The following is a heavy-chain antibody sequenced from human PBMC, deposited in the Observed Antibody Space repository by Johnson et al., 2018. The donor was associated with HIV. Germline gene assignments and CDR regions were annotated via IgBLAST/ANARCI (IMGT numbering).Heavy chain of an antibody. CDR2: ISYDGSNK. CDR3: ALVLGALPGAFDI. J-gene: IGHJ3*02. V-gene: IGHV3-30-3*01. CDR1: GFTFSSYA. D-gene: IGHD3-16*01. Sequence: VQLVESGGGVVQPGRSLRLSCAASGFTFSSYAMHWVRQAPGKGLEWVAVISYDGSNKYYADSVKGRFTISRDNSKNTLYLQMNSLRAEDTAVYYCALVLGALPGAFDIWGQGTLVTVSS.